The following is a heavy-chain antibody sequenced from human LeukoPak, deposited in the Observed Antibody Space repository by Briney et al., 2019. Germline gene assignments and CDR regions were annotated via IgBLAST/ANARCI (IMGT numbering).Heavy chain of an antibody. CDR3: AKGGIASTGFDY. Sequence: PGGSLRLSCAASGFTFSTYAMSWVRQAPGKGLEWVSSIPGSGGGTNYADSVKGRFTISRDNSENTLFLQMNSLRAEDTAVYYCAKGGIASTGFDYWGQGTLVTVSS. V-gene: IGHV3-23*01. D-gene: IGHD6-13*01. J-gene: IGHJ4*02. CDR1: GFTFSTYA. CDR2: IPGSGGGT.